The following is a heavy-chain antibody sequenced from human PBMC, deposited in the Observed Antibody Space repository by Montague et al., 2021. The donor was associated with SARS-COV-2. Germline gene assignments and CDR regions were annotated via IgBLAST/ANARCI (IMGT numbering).Heavy chain of an antibody. CDR3: ATTIYDYVWGTRVEFDY. J-gene: IGHJ4*02. CDR2: XYWDDDK. V-gene: IGHV2-5*02. Sequence: PALVKPTQTLTLTCTFSGFSLSTSGVGVGWIRQPPGKALEWLALXYWDDDKRYSTSLKTRLTISKDTSKNQVVLTMTNMDPVDTATYYCATTIYDYVWGTRVEFDYWGQGTLVTVSS. CDR1: GFSLSTSGVG. D-gene: IGHD3-16*01.